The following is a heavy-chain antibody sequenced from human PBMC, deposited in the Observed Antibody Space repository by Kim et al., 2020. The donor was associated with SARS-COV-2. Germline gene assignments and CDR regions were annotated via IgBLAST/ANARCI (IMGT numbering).Heavy chain of an antibody. D-gene: IGHD2-2*01. CDR3: AKDGGRGTSYFATDAFDI. Sequence: GGSLRLSCAASGFTFDDYAMHWVRQAPGKGLEWVSGISWNSGSIGYADSVKGRFTISRDNAKNSLYLQMNSLRAEDTALYYCAKDGGRGTSYFATDAFDIWAKGQWSPSLQ. J-gene: IGHJ3*02. CDR2: ISWNSGSI. CDR1: GFTFDDYA. V-gene: IGHV3-9*01.